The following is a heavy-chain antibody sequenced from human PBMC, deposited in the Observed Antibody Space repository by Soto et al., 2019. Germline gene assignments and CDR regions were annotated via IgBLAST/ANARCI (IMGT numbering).Heavy chain of an antibody. V-gene: IGHV1-18*01. D-gene: IGHD6-13*01. CDR1: GYTVTSYG. CDR3: ARDLGYSSSWYYYYYGMDV. J-gene: IGHJ6*02. CDR2: ISAYNGNT. Sequence: QVQLVQSGAEVKKPGASVKVSCKASGYTVTSYGISWVRQAPGQGLEWMGWISAYNGNTNYAQKLQGRVTMTTDTATSTAYMELRSLRSDDTAVYYCARDLGYSSSWYYYYYGMDVWGQGTTVTVSS.